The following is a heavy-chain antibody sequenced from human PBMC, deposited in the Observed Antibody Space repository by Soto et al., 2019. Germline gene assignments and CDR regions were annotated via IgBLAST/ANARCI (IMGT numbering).Heavy chain of an antibody. D-gene: IGHD2-21*02. CDR1: GGSISGYY. CDR2: MYNTGST. CDR3: ARHGPVVTALDAFDI. V-gene: IGHV4-59*08. J-gene: IGHJ3*02. Sequence: SETLSLTCTVSGGSISGYYWSWIRQPPGKGLEWIGYMYNTGSTVYNPSFKSRVTISVDTSKNQFSLKLSSVTAADTAVYYCARHGPVVTALDAFDIWGQGTMVTVSS.